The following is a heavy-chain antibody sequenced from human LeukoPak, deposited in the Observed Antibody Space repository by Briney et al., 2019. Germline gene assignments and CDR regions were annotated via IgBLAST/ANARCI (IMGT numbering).Heavy chain of an antibody. Sequence: SQTLSLTCAIPGDSVSSNSVTWNWIRQSPSRGLEWLGRTYYRSTWYNDYAVSVRGRITVNPDTSKNQFSLHLNSVTPEDTAVYYCARRLTQYDCFDPWGQGILVTVSS. CDR1: GDSVSSNSVT. J-gene: IGHJ5*02. V-gene: IGHV6-1*01. CDR3: ARRLTQYDCFDP. CDR2: TYYRSTWYN. D-gene: IGHD2-2*01.